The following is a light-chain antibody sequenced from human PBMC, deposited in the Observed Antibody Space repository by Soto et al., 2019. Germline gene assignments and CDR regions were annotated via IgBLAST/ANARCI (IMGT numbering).Light chain of an antibody. CDR3: QQANSLPRT. CDR1: QGISSY. Sequence: DIQMTQSPSSVSASVGDRVTITCRASQGISSYLAWYQQRPGSAPKLLIYAASSLQSGVPSRFSGSGSGTDFTLTITTLQPEEFATYYCQQANSLPRTFGPGTKVDFK. J-gene: IGKJ3*01. CDR2: AAS. V-gene: IGKV1-12*01.